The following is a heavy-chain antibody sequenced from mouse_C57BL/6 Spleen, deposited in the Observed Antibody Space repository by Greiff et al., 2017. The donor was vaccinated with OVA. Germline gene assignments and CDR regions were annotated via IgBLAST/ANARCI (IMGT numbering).Heavy chain of an antibody. D-gene: IGHD2-5*01. CDR3: ARSDYSNSDY. Sequence: VKLQESGPELVKPGASVKISCKASGYAFSSSWMNWVKQRPGKGLEWIGRIYPGDGDTNYNGKFKGKATLTADKSSSTAYMQLSSLTSEDSAVYFCARSDYSNSDYWGQGTTLTVSS. V-gene: IGHV1-82*01. CDR2: IYPGDGDT. J-gene: IGHJ2*01. CDR1: GYAFSSSW.